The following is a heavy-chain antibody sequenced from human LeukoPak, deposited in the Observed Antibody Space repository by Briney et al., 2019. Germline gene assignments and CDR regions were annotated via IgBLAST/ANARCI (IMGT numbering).Heavy chain of an antibody. D-gene: IGHD1-26*01. Sequence: GGSLRLSCAGSGFSVSNYYMSWVRQAPGKGLEWVSLIRDSGETFYADSVKGRFTISRDNAKNTLYLQMNSLSAEDTAVYYCARDILGATNFFDPWGQGALVTVSS. CDR1: GFSVSNYY. V-gene: IGHV3-66*01. CDR3: ARDILGATNFFDP. CDR2: IRDSGET. J-gene: IGHJ5*02.